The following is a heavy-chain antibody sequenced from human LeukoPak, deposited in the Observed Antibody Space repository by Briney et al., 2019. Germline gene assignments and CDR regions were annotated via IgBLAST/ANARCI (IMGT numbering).Heavy chain of an antibody. D-gene: IGHD2-21*02. CDR3: ARVPRAPYCGGDCYSFHWYFDL. CDR2: FYYSGST. V-gene: IGHV4-59*01. J-gene: IGHJ2*01. Sequence: SERLSLTCTVSGGSIISYYGSWVRRPPGHELEAIGDFYYSGSTNYNPSLKSRVTIAVDTSKNQFSLKLSSVTAADTAVYYCARVPRAPYCGGDCYSFHWYFDLWGRGTLVTVSS. CDR1: GGSIISYY.